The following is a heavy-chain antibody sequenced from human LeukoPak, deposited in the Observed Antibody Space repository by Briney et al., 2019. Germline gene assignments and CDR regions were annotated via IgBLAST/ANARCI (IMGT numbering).Heavy chain of an antibody. Sequence: PGGSLRLSCTVSGFTVSSNYMSWVRQAPGKGLEWGSVIYSGGSTYYAASVKGRFTISRDNSKNTLYLQMNSLRAEDTAVYYCARGGASSSWFIDYWGQGTLVTVSS. V-gene: IGHV3-66*01. CDR2: IYSGGST. CDR3: ARGGASSSWFIDY. CDR1: GFTVSSNY. J-gene: IGHJ4*02. D-gene: IGHD6-13*01.